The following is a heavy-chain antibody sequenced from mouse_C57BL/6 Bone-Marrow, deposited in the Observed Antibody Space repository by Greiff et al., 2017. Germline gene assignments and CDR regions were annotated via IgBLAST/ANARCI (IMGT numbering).Heavy chain of an antibody. CDR1: GYTFTNYW. CDR2: IYPGGGYT. J-gene: IGHJ2*01. V-gene: IGHV1-63*01. D-gene: IGHD2-4*01. CDR3: ARVGGLRRDFDY. Sequence: VQLQQSGAELVRPGTSVKMSCKASGYTFTNYWIGWAKQRPGHGLEWIGDIYPGGGYTNYNEKFKGKATLNADKSSSTAYMQFSSLTSEDSAIYYCARVGGLRRDFDYWGQGTTLTVSS.